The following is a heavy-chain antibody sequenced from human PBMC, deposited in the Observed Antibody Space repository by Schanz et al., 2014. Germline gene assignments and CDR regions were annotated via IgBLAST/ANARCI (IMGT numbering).Heavy chain of an antibody. V-gene: IGHV1-69*06. CDR2: INPSVGNT. CDR1: GGTFSSST. Sequence: QVQLVQSGAEVKKPGASVKVSCKASGGTFSSSTLTWVRQAPGQGLEWMGLINPSVGNTNYAQKFRGRVTMTADKSTSTVYMEVSGLRSEDTAVYYCAKVDRTRYYAMDVWGQGTTVTVSS. D-gene: IGHD3-9*01. CDR3: AKVDRTRYYAMDV. J-gene: IGHJ6*02.